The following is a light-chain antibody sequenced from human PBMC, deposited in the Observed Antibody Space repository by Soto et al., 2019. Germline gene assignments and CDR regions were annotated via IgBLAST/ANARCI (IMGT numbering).Light chain of an antibody. V-gene: IGLV1-40*01. CDR3: QSTTLRASHV. Sequence: QSELTQPPSVSGAAGQRITISCTGGDSGLGSGYAVHWYRQVPGTAPKLLIYNNNQRPSGVPDRFSGSRSGSSASLAIAGLQGDDEADYYCQSTTLRASHVFGTETQVTVL. J-gene: IGLJ1*01. CDR2: NNN. CDR1: DSGLGSGYA.